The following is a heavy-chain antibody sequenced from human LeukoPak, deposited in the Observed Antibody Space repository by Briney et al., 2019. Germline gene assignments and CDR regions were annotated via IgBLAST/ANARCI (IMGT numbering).Heavy chain of an antibody. CDR1: GFTFSSYG. V-gene: IGHV3-30*18. CDR2: ISYDGSNK. D-gene: IGHD1-1*01. J-gene: IGHJ4*02. CDR3: AKDHSNWNPDY. Sequence: GGSLRLSCAASGFTFSSYGMHWVRQAPGKWLEWVAVISYDGSNKYYADSVKGRFTISRDNSKNTLYLQMNSLRAEDTAVYYCAKDHSNWNPDYWGQGTLVTVSS.